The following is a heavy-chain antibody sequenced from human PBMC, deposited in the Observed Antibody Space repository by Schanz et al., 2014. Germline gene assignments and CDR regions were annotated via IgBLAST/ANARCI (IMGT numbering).Heavy chain of an antibody. CDR3: AKEESPPSLVDY. Sequence: QVQLVESGGGVVQPGRSLRLSCAASGFTFSKYGVHWVRQAPGKGLEWVAVIWYNGSNKYYADSVRGRFTISRDNSKNTVNLQMSSLRAEDTAVYYCAKEESPPSLVDYWGQGTLVTVSS. CDR2: IWYNGSNK. CDR1: GFTFSKYG. V-gene: IGHV3-33*06. J-gene: IGHJ4*02.